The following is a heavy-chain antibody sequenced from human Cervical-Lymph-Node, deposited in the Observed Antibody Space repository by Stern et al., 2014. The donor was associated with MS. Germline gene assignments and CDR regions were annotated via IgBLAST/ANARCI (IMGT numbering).Heavy chain of an antibody. D-gene: IGHD1/OR15-1a*01. Sequence: DQLVESGAEVKKPGASVKVSCKASGYTFTGYYMHWVRQAPGQGLEWMGWINPNSGGTNYAQKFQGWVTMTRDTSISTAYMELSRLRSDDTAVYYCARVPNTDRTASYGMDVWGQGTTVTVSS. J-gene: IGHJ6*02. CDR3: ARVPNTDRTASYGMDV. V-gene: IGHV1-2*04. CDR1: GYTFTGYY. CDR2: INPNSGGT.